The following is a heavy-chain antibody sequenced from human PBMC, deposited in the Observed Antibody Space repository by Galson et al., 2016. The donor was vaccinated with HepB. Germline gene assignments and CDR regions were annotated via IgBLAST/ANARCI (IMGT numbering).Heavy chain of an antibody. J-gene: IGHJ6*02. CDR2: ISAHNGDT. Sequence: SCKASGYTFTSYGISWVRQAPGQGLEWMGWISAHNGDTDYAKKPKGRVTMTTKTSTRTANMGLRSLRSDDTAVYYCASHRPYRSSSFKYYYYGMDVRGQGTTVTVSS. D-gene: IGHD6-13*01. V-gene: IGHV1-18*01. CDR3: ASHRPYRSSSFKYYYYGMDV. CDR1: GYTFTSYG.